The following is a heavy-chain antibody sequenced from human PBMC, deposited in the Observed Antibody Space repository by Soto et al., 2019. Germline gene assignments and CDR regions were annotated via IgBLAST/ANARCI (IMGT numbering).Heavy chain of an antibody. D-gene: IGHD1-7*01. CDR1: GGSISSSSYY. J-gene: IGHJ4*02. Sequence: SETLSLTCTVSGGSISSSSYYWGWIRQPPGKGLEWIGSIYYSGSTYYNPSLKSRVTISVDTSKNQFSLKLSSVTAADTAVYYCARLGARNWNYGYWGQGTLVTVSS. CDR2: IYYSGST. V-gene: IGHV4-39*01. CDR3: ARLGARNWNYGY.